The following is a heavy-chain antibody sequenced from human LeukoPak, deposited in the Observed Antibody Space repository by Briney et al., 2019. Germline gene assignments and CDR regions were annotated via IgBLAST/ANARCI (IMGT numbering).Heavy chain of an antibody. CDR2: ISYDGSNK. Sequence: GRSLRLSCAASGFSFSSFAMHWVRQAPGKGLEWVAFISYDGSNKYYADSVKGRFTVSRDRSKNTLYLQMNSLRAEDTAVCYCARDQYSSDWYYFDYWGQGTLVTVSS. D-gene: IGHD6-19*01. CDR1: GFSFSSFA. J-gene: IGHJ4*02. CDR3: ARDQYSSDWYYFDY. V-gene: IGHV3-30-3*01.